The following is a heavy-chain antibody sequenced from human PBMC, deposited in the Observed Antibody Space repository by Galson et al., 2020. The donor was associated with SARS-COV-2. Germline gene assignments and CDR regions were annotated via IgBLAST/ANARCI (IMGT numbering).Heavy chain of an antibody. J-gene: IGHJ5*02. CDR3: ARDDLSYYGSGVLDP. V-gene: IGHV3-11*01. Sequence: NSGGSLSLSCAASGFTFSDYYMSWIRQAPGKGLEWVSYISSSGSTIYYADSVKGRFTISRDNAKNSLYLQMNSLRAEDTAVYYCARDDLSYYGSGVLDPWGQGTLVTVSS. CDR2: ISSSGSTI. D-gene: IGHD3-10*01. CDR1: GFTFSDYY.